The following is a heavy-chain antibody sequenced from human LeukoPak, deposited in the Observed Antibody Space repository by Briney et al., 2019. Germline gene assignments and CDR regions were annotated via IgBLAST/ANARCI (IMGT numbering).Heavy chain of an antibody. Sequence: GESLKISCKGSGYSFSTYWIGWVRQMPGKCLEWMGIIYPGDSDTRYSPSFQGQVTISADKSISTAYLQWSSLKASDTAMYYCARRGYRSGANAFDIWGQGTMVTVSS. V-gene: IGHV5-51*01. J-gene: IGHJ3*02. CDR1: GYSFSTYW. D-gene: IGHD6-19*01. CDR3: ARRGYRSGANAFDI. CDR2: IYPGDSDT.